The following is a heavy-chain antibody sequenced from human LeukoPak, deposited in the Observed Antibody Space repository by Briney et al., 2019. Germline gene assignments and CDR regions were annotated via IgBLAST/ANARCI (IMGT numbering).Heavy chain of an antibody. Sequence: PSETLSLTCTVSGGSISSYYWSWIRQPPGKGLEWIGYIHYSGSTNYNPSLKSRVTISVDTSKNQFSLKLSSVTAADTAVYYCARAQSSDASRYYYYYYMDVWGKGTTVTISS. CDR1: GGSISSYY. D-gene: IGHD3-22*01. CDR2: IHYSGST. V-gene: IGHV4-59*01. CDR3: ARAQSSDASRYYYYYYMDV. J-gene: IGHJ6*03.